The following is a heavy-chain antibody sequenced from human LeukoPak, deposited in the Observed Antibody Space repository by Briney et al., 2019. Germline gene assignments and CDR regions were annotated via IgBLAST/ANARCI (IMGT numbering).Heavy chain of an antibody. CDR3: AKDNIGDQLLYGACDI. CDR2: ISYDGSNK. CDR1: GFTFSSYG. Sequence: GGSLTLSCAASGFTFSSYGMHWVRQAPGKGLEWVAGISYDGSNKYYAGSVKGRFTISRDNSKNTLYLQMNSLRAEDTAVYYCAKDNIGDQLLYGACDIWGQGTMVTVSS. V-gene: IGHV3-30*18. D-gene: IGHD2-2*02. J-gene: IGHJ3*02.